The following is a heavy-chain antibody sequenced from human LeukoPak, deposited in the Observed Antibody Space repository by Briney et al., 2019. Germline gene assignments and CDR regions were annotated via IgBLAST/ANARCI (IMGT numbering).Heavy chain of an antibody. D-gene: IGHD3-22*01. V-gene: IGHV1-2*02. Sequence: ASVKVSCKGSGYTFTDYYIHWVRQAPGQGLEWMGWINPKSGGTNYAQKFQGRVTMTRDTSISTAYRELRSDDTAVYYCATLGISGYFRDYWGQGTLVTVSS. CDR3: ATLGISGYFRDY. CDR2: INPKSGGT. J-gene: IGHJ4*02. CDR1: GYTFTDYY.